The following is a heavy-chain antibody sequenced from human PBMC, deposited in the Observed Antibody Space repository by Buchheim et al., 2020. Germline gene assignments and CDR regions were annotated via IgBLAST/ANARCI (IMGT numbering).Heavy chain of an antibody. D-gene: IGHD3-9*01. Sequence: EAQLVESGGGLVQPGGSPRLSCAASGFTFSSYSMNWVRQAPGKGLEWVSYISSSSSTIYYADSVKGRFTISRDNAKNSLYMQMNSLRAGDTAVYYCARERYYDILTGYYLPYYYYGMDVWGQGTT. CDR1: GFTFSSYS. J-gene: IGHJ6*02. CDR3: ARERYYDILTGYYLPYYYYGMDV. V-gene: IGHV3-48*04. CDR2: ISSSSSTI.